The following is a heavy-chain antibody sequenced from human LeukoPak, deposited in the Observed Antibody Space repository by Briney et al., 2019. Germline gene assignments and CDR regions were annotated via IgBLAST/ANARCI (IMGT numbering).Heavy chain of an antibody. D-gene: IGHD4-17*01. CDR1: GGSFSSYY. CDR2: IYTSGST. Sequence: SETLSLTCAVYGGSFSSYYWSWIRQPAGKGLEWMGRIYTSGSTNYNPSLKSRVTMSVDTSKNQFSLKLSSVTAADTAVYYCARRRATVTTGNAFDIWGQGTMVTVSS. CDR3: ARRRATVTTGNAFDI. V-gene: IGHV4-59*10. J-gene: IGHJ3*02.